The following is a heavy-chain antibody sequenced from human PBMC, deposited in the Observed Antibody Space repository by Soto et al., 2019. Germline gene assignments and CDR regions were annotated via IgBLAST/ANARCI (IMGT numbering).Heavy chain of an antibody. J-gene: IGHJ6*02. V-gene: IGHV5-51*01. CDR3: ARLHYYGSAYYYYGMDV. Sequence: GESLKISCKGSGYSFTSYWIGWVRQMPGKGLEWMGIIYPGDSDTRYSLSFQGQVTISADKSISTAYLQWSSLKASDTAMYYCARLHYYGSAYYYYGMDVWGQGTTVTVSS. CDR1: GYSFTSYW. CDR2: IYPGDSDT. D-gene: IGHD3-10*01.